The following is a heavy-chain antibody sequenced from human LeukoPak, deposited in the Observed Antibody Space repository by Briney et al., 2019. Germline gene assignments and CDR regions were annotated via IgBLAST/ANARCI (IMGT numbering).Heavy chain of an antibody. V-gene: IGHV3-23*01. D-gene: IGHD6-13*01. Sequence: PGGSLRLSCAASGFSFTIYAMSWVRQAPGKGLEWVSSISQNSGIYYADSVKGRFTISSDNSKNTLFLQMNSLRAEDTAVYYCAKDRSGYGSSYDCQYWGQGTLVTVSS. CDR2: ISQNSGI. CDR1: GFSFTIYA. CDR3: AKDRSGYGSSYDCQY. J-gene: IGHJ4*02.